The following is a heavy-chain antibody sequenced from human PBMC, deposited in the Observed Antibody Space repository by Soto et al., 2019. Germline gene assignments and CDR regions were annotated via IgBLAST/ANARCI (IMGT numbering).Heavy chain of an antibody. J-gene: IGHJ4*02. V-gene: IGHV1-18*01. CDR3: ARDLKRSGGVAVAGTVGY. D-gene: IGHD6-19*01. CDR2: ISAYNGNT. Sequence: QVQLVQSGAEVKKPGASVKVSCKASGYTFTSYGISRVRQAPGQGLEWMGWISAYNGNTNYAQKLQGRVTMTTDTSTSTAYMELRSLRSDDTAVYYCARDLKRSGGVAVAGTVGYWGQGTLVTVSS. CDR1: GYTFTSYG.